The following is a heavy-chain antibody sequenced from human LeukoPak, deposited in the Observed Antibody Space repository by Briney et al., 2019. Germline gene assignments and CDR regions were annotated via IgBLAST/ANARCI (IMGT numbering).Heavy chain of an antibody. CDR2: ISGSGAST. J-gene: IGHJ6*02. CDR1: GFTFSSYA. D-gene: IGHD3-10*01. Sequence: GGSLRLSCTASGFTFSSYAMSWVRQAPGKGLEWVSGISGSGASTYYVDSVKGRFTISRDNSKNTLYLQMNSLRAEDTAVYYCAKDRLVYYGSRSYFNPYYYYGLDVWGQGTTVTVSS. V-gene: IGHV3-23*01. CDR3: AKDRLVYYGSRSYFNPYYYYGLDV.